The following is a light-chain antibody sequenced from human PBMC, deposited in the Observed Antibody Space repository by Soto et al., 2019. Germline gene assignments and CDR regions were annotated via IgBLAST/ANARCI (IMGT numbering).Light chain of an antibody. CDR3: QQSYSSPLT. Sequence: DIQMTQSPSSLSASVGARVTITCRASQSISSYLNWYQQKPGKAPKLLIYAASSLQSGVPSRFSGSESGTEFTLTISSLQPEDFATYYCQQSYSSPLTFGGGTKVEIK. CDR1: QSISSY. J-gene: IGKJ4*01. V-gene: IGKV1-39*01. CDR2: AAS.